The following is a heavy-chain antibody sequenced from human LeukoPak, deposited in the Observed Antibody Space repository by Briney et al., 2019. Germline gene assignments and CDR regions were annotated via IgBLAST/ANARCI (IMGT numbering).Heavy chain of an antibody. J-gene: IGHJ4*02. V-gene: IGHV4-61*02. CDR3: ARGDFRFDY. CDR1: GGSISGGSYY. D-gene: IGHD2/OR15-2a*01. CDR2: IYTSGST. Sequence: SQTLSLTCTVSGGSISGGSYYWSWIRQPAGKGLEWIGRIYTSGSTNYNPSLKSRVTISADTSKNQFSLKLKSVTAADTAVYFCARGDFRFDYWGQGALVTVSS.